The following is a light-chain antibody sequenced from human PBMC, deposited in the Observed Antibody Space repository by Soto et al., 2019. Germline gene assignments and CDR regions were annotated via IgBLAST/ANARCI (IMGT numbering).Light chain of an antibody. CDR2: DAS. CDR1: QSISSW. Sequence: GDRVTITCRASQSISSWLAWYQQKPGKAPKLLIYDASSLESGVPSRFSGSGSGTEFTLTISSLQPDDFATYYCQQSFGTPLTFGGGTKVDIK. CDR3: QQSFGTPLT. V-gene: IGKV1-5*01. J-gene: IGKJ4*01.